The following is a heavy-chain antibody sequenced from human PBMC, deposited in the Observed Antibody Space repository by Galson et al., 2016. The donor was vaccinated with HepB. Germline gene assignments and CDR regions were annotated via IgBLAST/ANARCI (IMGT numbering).Heavy chain of an antibody. CDR1: GYGFTTYW. CDR3: ARTVSIAAAGGADY. D-gene: IGHD6-13*01. Sequence: QSGAEVKKPGESLKISCKGSGYGFTTYWIGWVRQMPGKGLEWMGMIYPGDSDTRYSPSFQGQVTISADQSINTAYLQWSSLKASDTAMYYCARTVSIAAAGGADYWGQGTLVTVSS. CDR2: IYPGDSDT. J-gene: IGHJ4*02. V-gene: IGHV5-51*01.